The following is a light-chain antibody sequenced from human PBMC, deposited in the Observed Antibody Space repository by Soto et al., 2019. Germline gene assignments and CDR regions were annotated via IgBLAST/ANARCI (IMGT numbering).Light chain of an antibody. CDR3: QQCGSSPKT. V-gene: IGKV3-20*01. CDR2: GAS. CDR1: QSVSSSY. J-gene: IGKJ1*01. Sequence: EIVLTQSPGTLSLSPGERATLSCRASQSVSSSYLAWYQQKPGQAPRLLIYGASSRATGIPDRFSGSGYGIDFTLTISRLEPEDFAVYYCQQCGSSPKTFGQGTKVEIK.